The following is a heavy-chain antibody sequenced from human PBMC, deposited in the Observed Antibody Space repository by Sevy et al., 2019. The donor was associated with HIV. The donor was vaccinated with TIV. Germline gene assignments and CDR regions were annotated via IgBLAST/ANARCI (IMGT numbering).Heavy chain of an antibody. D-gene: IGHD2-21*01. Sequence: GGSLRLSCAASGFTFNDYYMTWIRQAPGKGLEWVSYISSIGTTMSYADSVKGRFTISRDNAKNSLYLQMDSLRAEDTAIYYCARVLNWGGTFDIWGQGTMVTVSS. CDR1: GFTFNDYY. CDR2: ISSIGTTM. J-gene: IGHJ3*02. V-gene: IGHV3-11*01. CDR3: ARVLNWGGTFDI.